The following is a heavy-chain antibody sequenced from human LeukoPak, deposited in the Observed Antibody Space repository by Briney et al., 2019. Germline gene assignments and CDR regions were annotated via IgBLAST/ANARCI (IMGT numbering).Heavy chain of an antibody. D-gene: IGHD3-3*01. CDR1: GFTFSSYA. CDR2: ISYDGSNK. J-gene: IGHJ4*02. V-gene: IGHV3-30-3*01. CDR3: ARDFRGDYDFWSGYSTPAFDY. Sequence: GGSLRLSCAASGFTFSSYAMHWVRQAPGKGLEWVAVISYDGSNKYYADSVKGRFTISRDNSKNTLYLQMNSLRAEDTAVYYCARDFRGDYDFWSGYSTPAFDYWGQGTLVTVSS.